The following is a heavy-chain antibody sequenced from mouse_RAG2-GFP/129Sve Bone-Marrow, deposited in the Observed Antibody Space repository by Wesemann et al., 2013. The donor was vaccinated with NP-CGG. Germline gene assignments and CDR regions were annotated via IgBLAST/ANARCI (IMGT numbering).Heavy chain of an antibody. CDR3: ARLGYYDSAWFAY. V-gene: IGHV1-9*01. Sequence: QVQLQQSGAELMKPGASVKISCKATGYTFSSYWIEWVKQRPGHGLEWIGEILPGSGSTNYNEKFKGKATFTADTSSNTAYMQLSSLTSEDSAVYYCARLGYYDSAWFAYWVQGTLVTVSA. D-gene: IGHD2-4*01. CDR2: ILPGSGST. J-gene: IGHJ3*01. CDR1: GYTFSSYW.